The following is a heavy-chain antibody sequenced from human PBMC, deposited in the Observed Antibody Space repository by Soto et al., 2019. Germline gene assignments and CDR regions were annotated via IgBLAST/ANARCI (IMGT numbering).Heavy chain of an antibody. CDR1: GFTFSSYG. Sequence: GGSLRLSCAASGFTFSSYGMHWVRQAPGKGLEWVAVIWYDGSNKYYADSVKGRFTISRDNSKNTLYLQMNSLRAEDTAVYYCARDKYDFWSGPNWFDPWGQGTLVTVSS. D-gene: IGHD3-3*01. V-gene: IGHV3-33*01. CDR2: IWYDGSNK. J-gene: IGHJ5*02. CDR3: ARDKYDFWSGPNWFDP.